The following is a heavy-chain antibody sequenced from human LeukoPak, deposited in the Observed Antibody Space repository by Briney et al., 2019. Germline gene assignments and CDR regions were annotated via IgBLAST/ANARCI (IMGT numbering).Heavy chain of an antibody. V-gene: IGHV1-18*01. CDR3: AKARRISISGEVCPHWFET. Sequence: ASVKVSCKTSGYIFMTYGISWVRQAPGQGLEWAGWVHSYTGDTKYAQKFRGRVTITADTATSTGYMELRSLTSDDTAIYYCAKARRISISGEVCPHWFETWGQGTLVTVSS. CDR2: VHSYTGDT. D-gene: IGHD3-3*01. J-gene: IGHJ5*02. CDR1: GYIFMTYG.